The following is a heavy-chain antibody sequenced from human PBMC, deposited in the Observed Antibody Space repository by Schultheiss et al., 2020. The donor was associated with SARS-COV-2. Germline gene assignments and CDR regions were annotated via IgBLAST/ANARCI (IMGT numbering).Heavy chain of an antibody. Sequence: SETLSLTCTVSGGSITTYYWSWFRQPPGKGLEWIGYIYYSGSTNYNPSLKSRVITSVDTSKNQFSLKLSSVTAADTAVYYCARGWATGTTGWFDPWGQGTLVTVSS. CDR3: ARGWATGTTGWFDP. D-gene: IGHD1-7*01. CDR1: GGSITTYY. V-gene: IGHV4-59*01. J-gene: IGHJ5*02. CDR2: IYYSGST.